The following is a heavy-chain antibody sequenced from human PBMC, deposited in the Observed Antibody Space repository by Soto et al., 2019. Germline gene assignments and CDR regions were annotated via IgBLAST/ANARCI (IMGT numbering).Heavy chain of an antibody. CDR3: ARQGTAMDNNWFDP. CDR2: IYYSGST. CDR1: GGSISSYY. V-gene: IGHV4-59*08. D-gene: IGHD5-18*01. J-gene: IGHJ5*02. Sequence: PSETLSLTCTVSGGSISSYYWSWIRQPPGKGLEWIGYIYYSGSTNYNPSLKSRVTISVDTSKNQFSLKLSSVTAADTAVYYCARQGTAMDNNWFDPWGQGTLVTVSS.